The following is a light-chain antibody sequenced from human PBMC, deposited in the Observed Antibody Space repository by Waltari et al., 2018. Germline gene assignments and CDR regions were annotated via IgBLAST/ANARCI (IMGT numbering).Light chain of an antibody. CDR2: AAS. Sequence: AIRITQSPSSLSASTGDRVTITCRRSQGISSYLAWYQQNPGKAPELLIYAASTLQSGVPSRFSGSGSGTDFTLTISCLQSEDFATYYCQQYYSYPLTFGGGTKVEIK. CDR1: QGISSY. J-gene: IGKJ4*01. CDR3: QQYYSYPLT. V-gene: IGKV1-8*01.